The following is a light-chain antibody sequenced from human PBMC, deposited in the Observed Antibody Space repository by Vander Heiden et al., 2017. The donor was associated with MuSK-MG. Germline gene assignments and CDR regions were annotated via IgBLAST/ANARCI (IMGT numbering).Light chain of an antibody. Sequence: QSVLTQPPSASGTPGQRVTISCSGSSSNIGSNYVYWYQQLPGTAPKLLIYRNNQRPPGVPDRFSGSKSGTSASLAISGLRSEDEADYYCAAWDDSLNGWVFGGGTKLTV. J-gene: IGLJ3*02. CDR2: RNN. CDR1: SSNIGSNY. CDR3: AAWDDSLNGWV. V-gene: IGLV1-47*01.